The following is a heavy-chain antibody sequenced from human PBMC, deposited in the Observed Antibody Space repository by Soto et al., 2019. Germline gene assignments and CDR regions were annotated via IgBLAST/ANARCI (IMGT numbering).Heavy chain of an antibody. CDR3: AKGSILEAGGFYFDY. Sequence: GGSLRLSCAASGFTFSSYGMHWVRQAPGKGLEWVAVIWYDGSNKYYADSVKGRFTISRDNSKNTLYLQMNSLRAEVTSVYYCAKGSILEAGGFYFDYWGQGTLVTVSS. CDR2: IWYDGSNK. CDR1: GFTFSSYG. D-gene: IGHD2-8*02. J-gene: IGHJ4*02. V-gene: IGHV3-33*06.